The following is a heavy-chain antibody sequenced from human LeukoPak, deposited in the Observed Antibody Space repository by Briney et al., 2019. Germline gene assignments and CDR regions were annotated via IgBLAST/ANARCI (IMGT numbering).Heavy chain of an antibody. CDR1: GGSISSYY. D-gene: IGHD6-19*01. CDR3: AATGPHIAVAWDWFDP. CDR2: NYYSGST. J-gene: IGHJ5*02. V-gene: IGHV4-59*08. Sequence: SETLSLTCTVSGGSISSYYWSWIRQPPGKGLEWIGYNYYSGSTNYNPSLKSRVTISVDTSKNQFSLKLSSVTAADTAVYYCAATGPHIAVAWDWFDPWGQGTLVTVSS.